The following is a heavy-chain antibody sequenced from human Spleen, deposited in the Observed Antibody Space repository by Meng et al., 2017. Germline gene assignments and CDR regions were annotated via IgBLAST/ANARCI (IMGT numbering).Heavy chain of an antibody. J-gene: IGHJ3*02. CDR1: GDSVSSNSAA. CDR3: ARDRYNSGWSHTFDI. Sequence: SQTLSLTCAISGDSVSSNSAAWNWIRQSPSRGLEWLGRTYYRSKWYNDYAVSVKSRITIKPDTSKNQFSLQLNSVTPEDTAVFYCARDRYNSGWSHTFDIWGQGTMVTVSS. V-gene: IGHV6-1*01. D-gene: IGHD6-19*01. CDR2: TYYRSKWYN.